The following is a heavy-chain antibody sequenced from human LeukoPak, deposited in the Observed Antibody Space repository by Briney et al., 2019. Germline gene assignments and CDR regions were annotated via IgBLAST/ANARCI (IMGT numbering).Heavy chain of an antibody. CDR3: ASIPRYSYGPLYYYYYGMDV. D-gene: IGHD5-18*01. V-gene: IGHV4-61*01. J-gene: IGHJ6*02. CDR1: GGSVSSGSYY. CDR2: IYYSGST. Sequence: SETLSLTCTVSGGSVSSGSYYWSWIRQPPGKGLEWIGYIYYSGSTNYSPSLKSRVTISVDTSKNQFSLKLSSVTAADTAVYYCASIPRYSYGPLYYYYYGMDVWGQGTTVTVSS.